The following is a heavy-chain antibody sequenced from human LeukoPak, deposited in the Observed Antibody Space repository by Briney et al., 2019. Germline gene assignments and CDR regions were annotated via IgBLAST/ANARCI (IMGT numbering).Heavy chain of an antibody. CDR2: IYYSGST. D-gene: IGHD3-22*01. CDR1: GGSISSYY. CDR3: ARVVDYYDSSGYYQQGSLDC. J-gene: IGHJ4*02. Sequence: SETLSLTCTVSGGSISSYYWSWIRQPPGKGLEWIGCIYYSGSTNYNPSLKSRVTISVDTSKNQFSLKLSSVTAADTAVYYCARVVDYYDSSGYYQQGSLDCWGQGTLVTVSS. V-gene: IGHV4-59*01.